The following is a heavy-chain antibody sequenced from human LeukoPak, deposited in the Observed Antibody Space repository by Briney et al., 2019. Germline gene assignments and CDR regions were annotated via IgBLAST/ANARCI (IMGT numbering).Heavy chain of an antibody. D-gene: IGHD6-13*01. V-gene: IGHV1-69*04. Sequence: SVKVSCKASGGTFSSYAISWVRQAPGQGLEWMGRIIPILGIANYAQKFQGRVTITADKSTSTAYMELSSLRSEDTAVYYCARAPSISPAGFFDYWGQGTLVTVSS. J-gene: IGHJ4*02. CDR2: IIPILGIA. CDR3: ARAPSISPAGFFDY. CDR1: GGTFSSYA.